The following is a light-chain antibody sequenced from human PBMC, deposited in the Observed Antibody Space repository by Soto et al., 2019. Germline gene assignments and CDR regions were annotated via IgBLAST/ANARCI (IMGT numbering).Light chain of an antibody. V-gene: IGLV2-18*02. CDR3: STYASSSTRV. CDR1: SSDVGSYNR. CDR2: EVS. J-gene: IGLJ1*01. Sequence: QSALTQPPSVSGSPGQSVTISCTGTSSDVGSYNRVSWYQQPPGTAPKLMIYEVSNRPSGVPDRFSGSKSGNTASLTISGLQAEDDADYFCSTYASSSTRVFGTGTKLTVL.